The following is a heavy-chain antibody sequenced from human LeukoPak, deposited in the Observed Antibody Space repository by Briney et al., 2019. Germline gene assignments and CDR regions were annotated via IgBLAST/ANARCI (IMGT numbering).Heavy chain of an antibody. Sequence: ASVKVSCKASGGTFSSYAISWVRQAPGQGLEWVGGIIPIFGTANYAQKFQGRVTITADESTSTAYMELSSLRSEDTAVYYCASPAAGLSRYYFDYWGQGTLVTVSS. CDR2: IIPIFGTA. J-gene: IGHJ4*02. D-gene: IGHD6-13*01. CDR3: ASPAAGLSRYYFDY. CDR1: GGTFSSYA. V-gene: IGHV1-69*13.